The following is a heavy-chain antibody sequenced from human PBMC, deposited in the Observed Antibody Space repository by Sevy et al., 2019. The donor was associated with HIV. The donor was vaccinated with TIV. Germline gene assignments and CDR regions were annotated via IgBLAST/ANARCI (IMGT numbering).Heavy chain of an antibody. CDR3: ARAEWELQDFDY. V-gene: IGHV1-18*01. D-gene: IGHD1-26*01. CDR1: GYTCTSYG. J-gene: IGHJ4*02. CDR2: ISAYNGNT. Sequence: ASVKVSCKASGYTCTSYGISWVRQAPGQGLEWMGWISAYNGNTNYAQKLQGRVTMTTDTSTSTAYMELRSLRSDDTAVYYCARAEWELQDFDYWGQGTLVTVSS.